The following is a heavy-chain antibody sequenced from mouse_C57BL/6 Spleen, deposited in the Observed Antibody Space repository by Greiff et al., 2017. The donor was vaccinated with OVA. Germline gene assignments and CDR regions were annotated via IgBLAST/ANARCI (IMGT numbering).Heavy chain of an antibody. CDR2: INPNNGGT. Sequence: EVQLQESGPELVKPGASVTMSCKASGYTFTDYNMHWVKQSHGKSLEWIGYINPNNGGTSYNQKFKGKATLTVNKSSSTAYMELRSLTSEDSAVYYCARSKLVFDYWGQGTTLTVSS. CDR3: ARSKLVFDY. D-gene: IGHD4-1*01. CDR1: GYTFTDYN. V-gene: IGHV1-22*01. J-gene: IGHJ2*01.